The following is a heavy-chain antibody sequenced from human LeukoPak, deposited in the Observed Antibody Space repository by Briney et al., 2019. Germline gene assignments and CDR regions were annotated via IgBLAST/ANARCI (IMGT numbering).Heavy chain of an antibody. CDR2: ISSSSSTI. J-gene: IGHJ4*02. CDR1: GFTFSSYS. Sequence: PGGSLRLSCAASGFTFSSYSMNWVRQAPGKGLEWVSYISSSSSTIHYADSLKGLFTISRDNAQNSLYLQMNSLRAEDTAVYYCARDLYPGYWGQGTLVTVSS. D-gene: IGHD3-16*01. V-gene: IGHV3-48*01. CDR3: ARDLYPGY.